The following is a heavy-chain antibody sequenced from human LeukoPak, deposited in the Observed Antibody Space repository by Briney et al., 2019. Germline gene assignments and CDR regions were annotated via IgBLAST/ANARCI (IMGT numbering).Heavy chain of an antibody. CDR2: VCGSGSTT. CDR3: AGRFGESLLIIQIYRFDY. J-gene: IGHJ4*02. Sequence: GGSLRLSCAGSGFTFSRYAMSWVRQAPGKGLEWVSSVCGSGSTTYYADSVKGRFSTSRYNLKNTLYLQVNSLRAEDAAIYYCAGRFGESLLIIQIYRFDYWGQGTLVTVSS. V-gene: IGHV3-23*01. D-gene: IGHD3-10*01. CDR1: GFTFSRYA.